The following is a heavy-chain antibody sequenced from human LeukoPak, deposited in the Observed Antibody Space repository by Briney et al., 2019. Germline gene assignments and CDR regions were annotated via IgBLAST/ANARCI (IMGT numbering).Heavy chain of an antibody. V-gene: IGHV4-61*01. Sequence: SETLSLTCTVSGGSVSSGNYYWSWIRQPPGKGLEWIGYIYYSGSTNYNPSLKSRVTISVDTSKNQFSLKLRSVTAADTAVYYCARGIRTGYGYWGQGTLVTVSS. CDR3: ARGIRTGYGY. CDR1: GGSVSSGNYY. CDR2: IYYSGST. J-gene: IGHJ4*02. D-gene: IGHD1-1*01.